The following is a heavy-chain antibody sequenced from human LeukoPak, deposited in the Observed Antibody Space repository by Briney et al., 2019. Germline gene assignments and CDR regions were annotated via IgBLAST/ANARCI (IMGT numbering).Heavy chain of an antibody. CDR3: ARVGPYKITMVRGIMGYFDS. CDR1: GGSFGAYS. V-gene: IGHV4-34*01. CDR2: INHSGST. J-gene: IGHJ4*02. D-gene: IGHD3-10*01. Sequence: SETLSLTCAVYGGSFGAYSWSWIRQPPGKGLEWIGEINHSGSTNYNASLKSRLTISVDTSKNQFSLKLSSVTAADTAVYYCARVGPYKITMVRGIMGYFDSWGQGNLVTVSS.